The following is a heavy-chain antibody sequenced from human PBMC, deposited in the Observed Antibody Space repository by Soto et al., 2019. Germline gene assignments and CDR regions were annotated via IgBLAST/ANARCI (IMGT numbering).Heavy chain of an antibody. D-gene: IGHD3-16*01. CDR1: GGTFSTYA. CDR2: IIPMFGTA. CDR3: VGLGANSYERAY. V-gene: IGHV1-69*12. Sequence: QVQLVQSGVEVKKPGSSVKVSCKASGGTFSTYAINWVRQAPGQGLEWMGGIIPMFGTAKYAQRFQGRVTITADEATSTAYMELSSLRSEDTAVYYCVGLGANSYERAYWGQGTLVTVSS. J-gene: IGHJ4*02.